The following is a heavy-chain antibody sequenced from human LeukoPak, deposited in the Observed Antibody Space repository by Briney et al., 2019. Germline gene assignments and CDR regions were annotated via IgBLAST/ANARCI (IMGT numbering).Heavy chain of an antibody. CDR2: IIPILGIA. Sequence: SVKVSCKASGGTFSSYTISWVRQAPGQGLEWMGRIIPILGIANYAQKFQGRVTITADKSTSTAYMELSSLRSEDTAMYYCARDPPITAMATDWGQGTLVTVSS. V-gene: IGHV1-69*04. J-gene: IGHJ4*02. CDR1: GGTFSSYT. D-gene: IGHD5-18*01. CDR3: ARDPPITAMATD.